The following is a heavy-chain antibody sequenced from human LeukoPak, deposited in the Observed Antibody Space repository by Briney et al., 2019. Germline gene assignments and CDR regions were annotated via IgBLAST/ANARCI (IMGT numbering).Heavy chain of an antibody. V-gene: IGHV3-11*04. CDR1: GFSFSDYH. Sequence: PGGSLRLSCAASGFSFSDYHMSWIRQSPGKGLEWISYISSSGTTIYYADSVKGRFTISRDNAKNSLSLQMNSLRADDTAVYYCARDPRGFSYHTYDYWGQGTRVTVSS. CDR3: ARDPRGFSYHTYDY. CDR2: ISSSGTTI. D-gene: IGHD5-18*01. J-gene: IGHJ4*02.